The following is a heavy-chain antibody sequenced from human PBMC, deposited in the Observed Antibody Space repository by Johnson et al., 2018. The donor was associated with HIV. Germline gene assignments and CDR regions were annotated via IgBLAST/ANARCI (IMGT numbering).Heavy chain of an antibody. J-gene: IGHJ3*02. Sequence: VQLVESGGGVVQPGTSLRLSCAASGFTFSDYYMSWIRQAPGKGLEWVSGINWNGDSTRYADSVKGRFTISRDNAKNSLYLQMNSLRAEDTALYYCARPHSGQYQYAFDIWGQGTEVIVSS. CDR1: GFTFSDYY. CDR3: ARPHSGQYQYAFDI. D-gene: IGHD1-26*01. V-gene: IGHV3-20*04. CDR2: INWNGDST.